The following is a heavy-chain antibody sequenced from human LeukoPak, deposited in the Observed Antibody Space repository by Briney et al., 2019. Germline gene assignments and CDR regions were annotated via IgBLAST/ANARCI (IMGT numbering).Heavy chain of an antibody. V-gene: IGHV3-74*01. D-gene: IGHD1-20*01. Sequence: PGGSLRLSCAASGFTFSNDWMHWVRQVPGKGLEWVSRITSDGTGTSYADHVKGRFTISRDTAKNTLYLQMNSLRAEDTAVYYCAKETNWNDAGRYFDCWGQGTLVTVSS. CDR2: ITSDGTGT. CDR3: AKETNWNDAGRYFDC. J-gene: IGHJ4*02. CDR1: GFTFSNDW.